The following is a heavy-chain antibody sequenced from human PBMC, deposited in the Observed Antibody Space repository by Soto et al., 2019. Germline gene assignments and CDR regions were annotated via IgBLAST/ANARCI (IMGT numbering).Heavy chain of an antibody. CDR3: AKGGLRFVEWLLFADP. CDR2: IGGSGGST. Sequence: EVRLLESGGGLGQPGGSLRLSCEASGFTFSSYAMSWVRQAPGKGLEWVSAIGGSGGSTYYGDSVKGRFTISRDNSKNTLYLQMNSLRAEDTAVYYCAKGGLRFVEWLLFADPWGQGTLVTVSS. V-gene: IGHV3-23*01. J-gene: IGHJ5*02. D-gene: IGHD3-3*01. CDR1: GFTFSSYA.